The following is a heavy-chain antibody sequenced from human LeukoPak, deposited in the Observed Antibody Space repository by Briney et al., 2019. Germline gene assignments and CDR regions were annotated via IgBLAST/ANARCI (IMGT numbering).Heavy chain of an antibody. CDR1: GFTFSNYA. D-gene: IGHD3-16*01. V-gene: IGHV3-23*01. Sequence: PGGSLRLSCAASGFTFSNYAMSWVRQAPGKGLEWVSAISGSGDNTYYADSVKGRFTISRDSSKNTLYLQLDSLRTEDTAVYYCAKVRKGVGAFDIWGQGIMVTVSS. CDR3: AKVRKGVGAFDI. J-gene: IGHJ3*02. CDR2: ISGSGDNT.